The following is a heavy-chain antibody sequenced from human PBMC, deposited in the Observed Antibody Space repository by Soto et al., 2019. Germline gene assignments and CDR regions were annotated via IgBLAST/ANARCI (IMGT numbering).Heavy chain of an antibody. J-gene: IGHJ4*02. D-gene: IGHD3-16*01. CDR1: GFTFSSYA. CDR2: ISGSGGST. Sequence: GGSLRLSCAASGFTFSSYAMSWVRQAPGKGLEWVSAISGSGGSTYYADSVKGRFTISRDNSKNTLYLQMNSLRAEDTAVYYCAREGRYDYIWGSYSPFDYWGQGTPVTVSS. CDR3: AREGRYDYIWGSYSPFDY. V-gene: IGHV3-23*01.